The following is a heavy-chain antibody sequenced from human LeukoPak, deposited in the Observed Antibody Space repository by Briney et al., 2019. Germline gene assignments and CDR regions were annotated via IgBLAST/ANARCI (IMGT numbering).Heavy chain of an antibody. V-gene: IGHV4-38-2*02. J-gene: IGHJ6*03. CDR2: IYYSGST. D-gene: IGHD3-3*02. Sequence: PSETPSLTCTVSGYSISSGYYWGWIRQPPGKGLEWIGSIYYSGSTYYNPSLKSRVTISVDTSKNQFSLKLSSVTAADTAVYYCARDLLGSPIYMDVWGKGTTVTVSS. CDR3: ARDLLGSPIYMDV. CDR1: GYSISSGYY.